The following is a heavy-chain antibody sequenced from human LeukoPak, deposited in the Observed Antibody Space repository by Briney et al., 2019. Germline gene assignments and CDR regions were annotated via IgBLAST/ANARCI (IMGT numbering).Heavy chain of an antibody. CDR2: ISSSSSTI. V-gene: IGHV3-48*01. D-gene: IGHD1-26*01. CDR3: ATAPSGSYFDY. CDR1: GFTFSSYS. J-gene: IGHJ4*02. Sequence: GGSLRLSCAASGFTFSSYSINWVRQAPGKGLEWVSYISSSSSTINYADSVKGRFTISRDNAKNSLYLQMNSLRAEDTAVYYCATAPSGSYFDYWGQGTLVTVSS.